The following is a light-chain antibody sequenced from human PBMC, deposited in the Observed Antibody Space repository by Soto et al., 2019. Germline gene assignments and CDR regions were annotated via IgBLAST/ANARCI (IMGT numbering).Light chain of an antibody. J-gene: IGKJ1*01. CDR3: QQFGAGSPWT. V-gene: IGKV1-5*03. CDR1: QSISTW. CDR2: KAS. Sequence: DIQVTQSPSTLSASVGDRVTITCRASQSISTWLAWFQQKPGQAPKVLIYKASTLERGVPSSFSGDGSGTEFPLTISSLQTDDSATYYCQQFGAGSPWTFGQGTKVEIK.